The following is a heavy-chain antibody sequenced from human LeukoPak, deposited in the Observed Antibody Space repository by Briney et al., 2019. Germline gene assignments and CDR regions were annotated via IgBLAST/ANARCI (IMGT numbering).Heavy chain of an antibody. D-gene: IGHD6-19*01. CDR1: GFTFSSYG. Sequence: HPGGSLRLSCAASGFTFSSYGMHWVRQAPGKGLEWVAVLWYDGTNEYYADSVKGRFTISRENSKNTLYLQMNSLRAEDTAVYYCARSMAVAGALTRYGMDVWGQGTTVTVSS. CDR3: ARSMAVAGALTRYGMDV. J-gene: IGHJ6*02. CDR2: LWYDGTNE. V-gene: IGHV3-33*01.